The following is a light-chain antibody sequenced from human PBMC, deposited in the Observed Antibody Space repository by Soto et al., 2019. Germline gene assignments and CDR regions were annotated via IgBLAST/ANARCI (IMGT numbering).Light chain of an antibody. J-gene: IGKJ5*01. V-gene: IGKV1-16*01. Sequence: GDRVTITCRTSQDVTSYLAWYQQKPGKAPKSLSYAASSMHSGVPSRFSGSGSATDFTRTISSLQPEDLATYYCQQYNSYPLAFGQGTRLEIK. CDR3: QQYNSYPLA. CDR2: AAS. CDR1: QDVTSY.